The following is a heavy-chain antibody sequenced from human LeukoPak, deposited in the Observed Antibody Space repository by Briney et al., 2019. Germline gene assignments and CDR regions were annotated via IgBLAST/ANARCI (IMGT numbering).Heavy chain of an antibody. CDR3: ARDALRDDAFDI. J-gene: IGHJ3*02. Sequence: GGSLRLSCKASGFTFSSYHMNGVRQAPGKGLECVASISSSNVYTHYADSVKGQITISRDNGKNSLYLQMDSLTAEDTALYYCARDALRDDAFDIWGQGTMVTVSS. CDR2: ISSSNVYT. CDR1: GFTFSSYH. V-gene: IGHV3-21*01.